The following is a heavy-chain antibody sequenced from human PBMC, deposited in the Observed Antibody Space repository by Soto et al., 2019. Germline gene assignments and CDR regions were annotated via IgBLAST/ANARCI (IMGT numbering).Heavy chain of an antibody. CDR1: GFSLITSGVG. CDR2: IYWDDDK. D-gene: IGHD3-22*01. Sequence: SRPTRDNQTHTLTLTCNFSGFSLITSGVGVGWIRQPPGKALEWLALIYWDDDKRYSPSLKSRLTITKDTSKNQVVLTMTNMDPVDTATYYCAHLTYYYDSSGYYPFFDYWGQGTLVTVSS. CDR3: AHLTYYYDSSGYYPFFDY. J-gene: IGHJ4*02. V-gene: IGHV2-5*02.